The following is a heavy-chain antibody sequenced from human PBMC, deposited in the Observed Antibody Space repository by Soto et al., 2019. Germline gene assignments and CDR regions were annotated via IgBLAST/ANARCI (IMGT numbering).Heavy chain of an antibody. D-gene: IGHD3-3*01. CDR2: INHSGST. Sequence: PSETLSLTCAVYGGSFSGYYWSWIRQPPGKGLEWIGEINHSGSTTYNPSLKSRVTISVDTSKNQFSLKLSSVTRADAAVYYCARDQYDFRSGSYYYAMEVWGQGTKVTVSS. CDR3: ARDQYDFRSGSYYYAMEV. J-gene: IGHJ6*02. CDR1: GGSFSGYY. V-gene: IGHV4-34*01.